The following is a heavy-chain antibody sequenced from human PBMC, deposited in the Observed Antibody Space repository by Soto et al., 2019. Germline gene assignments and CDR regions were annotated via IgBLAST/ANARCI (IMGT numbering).Heavy chain of an antibody. Sequence: GGSLSLSCAASGFTFSSYWMSWVRQAPGEGLECVANIKQDGSEKYYVDSVKGRFTISRDNAKNSLYLQMNSLRAEDTAVYYCARDSYYYDSSGYWNWFDPWGQGTLVTVSS. CDR3: ARDSYYYDSSGYWNWFDP. CDR1: GFTFSSYW. D-gene: IGHD3-22*01. J-gene: IGHJ5*02. CDR2: IKQDGSEK. V-gene: IGHV3-7*03.